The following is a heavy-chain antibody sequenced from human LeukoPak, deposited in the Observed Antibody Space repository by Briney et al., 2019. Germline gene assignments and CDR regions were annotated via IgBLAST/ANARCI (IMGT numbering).Heavy chain of an antibody. J-gene: IGHJ5*02. CDR1: GFTFSSYS. V-gene: IGHV3-21*01. D-gene: IGHD2/OR15-2a*01. Sequence: GGSLRLSCAASGFTFSSYSMNWVRQAPGKGLEWVSSISSSSSYIYYADSVKGRFTISRDNAKNSLYLQMNSLRAEDTAVYYCVRIPNSADFPNWFDPWGQGTLVTVSS. CDR3: VRIPNSADFPNWFDP. CDR2: ISSSSSYI.